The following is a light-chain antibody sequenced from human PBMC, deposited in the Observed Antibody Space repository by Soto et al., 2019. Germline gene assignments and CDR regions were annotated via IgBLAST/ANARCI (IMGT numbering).Light chain of an antibody. CDR3: GTWDSSLSAYV. CDR1: GSNIGNNY. V-gene: IGLV1-51*01. Sequence: QSVLTQPPSVSAAPGQKVTISCSGSGSNIGNNYVSWYQQLPGTAPKLLIYDNNKRPSRIPDRFSGSKSGTSATLGITGLQTGDEADYYCGTWDSSLSAYVFGTGTKVTVL. J-gene: IGLJ1*01. CDR2: DNN.